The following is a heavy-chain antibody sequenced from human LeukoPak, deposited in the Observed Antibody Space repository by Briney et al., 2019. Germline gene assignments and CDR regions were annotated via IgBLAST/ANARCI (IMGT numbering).Heavy chain of an antibody. CDR2: ISGDGGST. CDR1: GFTFDDYA. J-gene: IGHJ4*02. Sequence: PGGSLRLSCAASGFTFDDYAMHWVRQAPGKGLEWVSLISGDGGSTYYADSVKGRFTISRDNSKNSLYLQMNSLSTEDTALYYRAKVDYGGNYWGQGTLVTVSS. V-gene: IGHV3-43*02. CDR3: AKVDYGGNY. D-gene: IGHD4-23*01.